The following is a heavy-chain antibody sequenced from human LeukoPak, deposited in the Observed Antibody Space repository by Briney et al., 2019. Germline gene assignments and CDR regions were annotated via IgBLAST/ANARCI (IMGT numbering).Heavy chain of an antibody. CDR3: ARGNGAAMSWFDP. V-gene: IGHV1-2*02. J-gene: IGHJ5*02. D-gene: IGHD2-2*01. Sequence: ASVKVSCKASGYTFTGYYMHWVRQAPGQGLEWMGWINPNSGGTNYAQKFQGRVTMTRDTSISTAYMELSRLRSDDTAVYYCARGNGAAMSWFDPWGQGTLVTVSS. CDR2: INPNSGGT. CDR1: GYTFTGYY.